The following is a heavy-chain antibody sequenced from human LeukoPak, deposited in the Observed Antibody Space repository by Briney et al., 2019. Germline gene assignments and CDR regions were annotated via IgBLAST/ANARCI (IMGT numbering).Heavy chain of an antibody. J-gene: IGHJ4*02. CDR2: IIPIFGTA. V-gene: IGHV1-69*06. Sequence: SVKVSCKASGGTFSSYAISWVRQAPGQGLEWMRGIIPIFGTANYAQKFQGRVTITADKSTSTAYMELSSLRSEDTAVYYCARGKYSSGWTDVGYWGQGTLVTVSP. CDR1: GGTFSSYA. D-gene: IGHD6-19*01. CDR3: ARGKYSSGWTDVGY.